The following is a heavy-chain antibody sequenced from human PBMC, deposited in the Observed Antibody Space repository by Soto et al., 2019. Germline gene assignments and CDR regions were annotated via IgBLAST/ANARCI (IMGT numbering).Heavy chain of an antibody. Sequence: QVQLVQSGAEVKNPGSSVKVSCKASGGTSSNYAISWVRQAPGQGLEWLGGMIPILGTTNYAQKFRDRVTLTADESTRTAYWTPTSLRYVDTAVYDCAGLIVLVAALGTDVWGQGTTVTVSS. CDR2: MIPILGTT. CDR1: GGTSSNYA. V-gene: IGHV1-69*12. D-gene: IGHD2-15*01. CDR3: AGLIVLVAALGTDV. J-gene: IGHJ6*02.